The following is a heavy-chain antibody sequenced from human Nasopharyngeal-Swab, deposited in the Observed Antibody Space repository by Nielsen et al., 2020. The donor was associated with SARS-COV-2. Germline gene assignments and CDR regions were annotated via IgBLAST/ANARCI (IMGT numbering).Heavy chain of an antibody. V-gene: IGHV3-73*01. J-gene: IGHJ6*04. CDR1: GFTFSGSA. CDR2: IRSKANSYAT. Sequence: GASLRLSCAASGFTFSGSAMHWVRQASGKGLEWVGRIRSKANSYATAYAASVKGRFTISRDDSKNTAYLQMNSLKTEDTAVYYCTRPIYCSSTSCSDVWGKGTTVTVSS. D-gene: IGHD2-2*01. CDR3: TRPIYCSSTSCSDV.